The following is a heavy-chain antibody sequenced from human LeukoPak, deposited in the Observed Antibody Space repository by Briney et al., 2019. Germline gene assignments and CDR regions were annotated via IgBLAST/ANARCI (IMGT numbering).Heavy chain of an antibody. J-gene: IGHJ4*02. CDR2: INPSGGST. CDR1: GYTFTGYY. V-gene: IGHV1-46*01. CDR3: VIAAAGTAGPFDY. Sequence: ASVKVSCKASGYTFTGYYMHWVRQAPGQGLEWMGIINPSGGSTSYAQKFQGRVTMTRDTSTSTVYMELSSLRSEDTAVYYCVIAAAGTAGPFDYWGQGTLVTVSS. D-gene: IGHD6-13*01.